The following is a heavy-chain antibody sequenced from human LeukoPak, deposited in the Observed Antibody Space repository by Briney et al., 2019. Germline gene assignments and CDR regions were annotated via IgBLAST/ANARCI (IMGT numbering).Heavy chain of an antibody. J-gene: IGHJ4*02. D-gene: IGHD2-15*01. V-gene: IGHV4-34*01. CDR3: ARVVVAAFDY. Sequence: PSETLSLTCAVYGGSFSGYYWSWIRQPPGKGLEWIGEINHSGSTNYNPPLKSRVTISVDTSKNQFSLKLSSVTAADTAVYYCARVVVAAFDYWGQGTLVTVSS. CDR2: INHSGST. CDR1: GGSFSGYY.